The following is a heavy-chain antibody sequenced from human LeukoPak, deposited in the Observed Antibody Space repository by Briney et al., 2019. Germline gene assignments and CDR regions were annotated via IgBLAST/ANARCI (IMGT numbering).Heavy chain of an antibody. CDR3: AKDRGYSSGWYLDY. CDR1: GFTFSSYA. D-gene: IGHD6-19*01. J-gene: IGHJ4*02. V-gene: IGHV3-23*01. CDR2: ISGSGGST. Sequence: GGSLRLSCAASGFTFSSYAMSWVRQVPGKGLEWVSAISGSGGSTYYADSVKGRFTISRDNSKNALYLQMNSLRAEDTAVYYCAKDRGYSSGWYLDYWGQGTLVTVSS.